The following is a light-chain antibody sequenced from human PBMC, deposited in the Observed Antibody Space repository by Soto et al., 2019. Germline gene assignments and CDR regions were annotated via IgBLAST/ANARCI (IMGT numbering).Light chain of an antibody. CDR3: QQYKTHFPIT. Sequence: DIQMTQSPSTLSASVGDRVTITCRASESISSWLAWYQQKPGKAPKLLIYQASALEGGVPSRFCGSGSRTELTLTINSLQTDDFATYYCQQYKTHFPITFGQGTRLEIK. V-gene: IGKV1-5*03. CDR1: ESISSW. CDR2: QAS. J-gene: IGKJ5*01.